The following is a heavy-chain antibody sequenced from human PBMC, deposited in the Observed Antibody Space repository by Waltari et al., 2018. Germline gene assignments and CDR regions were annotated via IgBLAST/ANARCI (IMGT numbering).Heavy chain of an antibody. CDR2: INHSGST. Sequence: QVQLQQWGAGLLKPSETLSLTCAVYGGSFSGYYWSWHRQPPGKGLEWIGEINHSGSTNYNPSLKSRVTISVDTSKNQFSLKLSSVTAADTAVYYCASWQGPYYYGMDVWGQGTTVTVSS. CDR1: GGSFSGYY. V-gene: IGHV4-34*01. J-gene: IGHJ6*02. CDR3: ASWQGPYYYGMDV.